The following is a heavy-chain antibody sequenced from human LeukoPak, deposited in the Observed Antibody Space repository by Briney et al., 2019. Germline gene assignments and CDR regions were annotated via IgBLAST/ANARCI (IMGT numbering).Heavy chain of an antibody. Sequence: PGGSLRLSCAASGFTFSSYSMNWVRQAPGKGLEWVSSISSSSSYIYYADSVKGRFTISRDNAKNSLYLQMNSLRAEDTAVYYCARDGLVGYSSSWYDYWGQGTLVTVSS. V-gene: IGHV3-21*01. D-gene: IGHD6-13*01. CDR3: ARDGLVGYSSSWYDY. CDR2: ISSSSSYI. CDR1: GFTFSSYS. J-gene: IGHJ4*02.